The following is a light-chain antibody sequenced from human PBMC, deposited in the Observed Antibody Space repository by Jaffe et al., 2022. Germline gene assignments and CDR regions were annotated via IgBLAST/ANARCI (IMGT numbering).Light chain of an antibody. J-gene: IGLJ2*01. CDR1: TSNIGSNT. CDR3: STWDDNLNGPV. V-gene: IGLV1-44*01. Sequence: QSVLTQPPSASATPGQRVSISCSGSTSNIGSNTVNWYQQLPGTAPNLLIYSNNLRPSGVPDRFSGSKSGTSASLAISGLQSDDEADYYCSTWDDNLNGPVFGGGTKMTVL. CDR2: SNN.